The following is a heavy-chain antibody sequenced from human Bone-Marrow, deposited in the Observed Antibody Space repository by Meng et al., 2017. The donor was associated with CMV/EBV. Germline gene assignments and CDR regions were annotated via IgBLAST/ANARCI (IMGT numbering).Heavy chain of an antibody. J-gene: IGHJ3*02. CDR2: INPNSGGT. D-gene: IGHD1-26*01. CDR1: GYTFTGYY. Sequence: ASVKVSCKASGYTFTGYYMHWVRQAPGQGLEWMGWINPNSGGTNYAQKLQGRVTMTTDTSTSTAYMELRSLRSDDTAVYYCARDFSQWEPDMQDAFNIWGQGTMVTVPS. CDR3: ARDFSQWEPDMQDAFNI. V-gene: IGHV1-2*02.